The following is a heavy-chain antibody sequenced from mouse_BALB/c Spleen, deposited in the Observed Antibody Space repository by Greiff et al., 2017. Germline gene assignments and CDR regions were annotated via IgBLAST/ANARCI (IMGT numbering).Heavy chain of an antibody. Sequence: EVKLMESGPGLVKPSQSLSLTCSVTGYSITSGYYWNWIRQFPGNKLEWMGYISYDGSNNYNPSLKNRISITRDTSKNQFFLKLNSVTTEDTATYYCARRGTAFAYWGQGTLVTVSA. CDR1: GYSITSGYY. J-gene: IGHJ3*01. CDR2: ISYDGSN. CDR3: ARRGTAFAY. V-gene: IGHV3-6*02. D-gene: IGHD1-2*01.